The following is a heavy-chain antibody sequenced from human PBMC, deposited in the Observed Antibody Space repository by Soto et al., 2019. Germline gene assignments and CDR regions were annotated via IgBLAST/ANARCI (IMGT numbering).Heavy chain of an antibody. V-gene: IGHV4-4*02. CDR1: GGSLSSTHW. D-gene: IGHD3-10*01. CDR3: ARDPYYYDSGDKGGFDP. CDR2: IYHTGTT. Sequence: QVQLQESGPGLVKPSGTLSLTCAVSGGSLSSTHWWSWVRQPPRKGLEWIGEIYHTGTTNYNPSLRSRVTISVDKSKNQFSLNLSSVTAADTAVYYCARDPYYYDSGDKGGFDPWGQGTLVTVSS. J-gene: IGHJ5*02.